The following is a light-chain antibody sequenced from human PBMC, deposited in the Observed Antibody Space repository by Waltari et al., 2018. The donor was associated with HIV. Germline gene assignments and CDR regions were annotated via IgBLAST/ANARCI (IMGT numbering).Light chain of an antibody. V-gene: IGLV1-40*01. J-gene: IGLJ2*01. Sequence: QTVLTPPPSVSGAPGQSVTISCTRSGSNIGAGYAVAWYQQVPGTPPKLLIYGNTNRSSGVSDRFSGSKSGSSASLAITGLQADDEADYYCHSYDDRLSGSTVFGGGTKVTVL. CDR3: HSYDDRLSGSTV. CDR1: GSNIGAGYA. CDR2: GNT.